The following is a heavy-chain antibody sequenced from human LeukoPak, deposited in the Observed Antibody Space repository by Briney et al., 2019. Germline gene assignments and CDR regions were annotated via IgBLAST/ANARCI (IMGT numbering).Heavy chain of an antibody. D-gene: IGHD4-17*01. Sequence: GRSLRLSCAASGFTFSSYGMRWVRQAPGKGLEWVAVIWYDGSNKCYADSVKGRFTISRDNSKNTLYLQMNSLRAEDTAVYYCARDGGDYNTYYFDYWGQGTLVTVSS. J-gene: IGHJ4*02. V-gene: IGHV3-33*01. CDR3: ARDGGDYNTYYFDY. CDR2: IWYDGSNK. CDR1: GFTFSSYG.